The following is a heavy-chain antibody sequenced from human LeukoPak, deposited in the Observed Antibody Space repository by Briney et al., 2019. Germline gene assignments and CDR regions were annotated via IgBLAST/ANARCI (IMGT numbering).Heavy chain of an antibody. V-gene: IGHV3-21*01. Sequence: GGSLRLSCAASGFTFSSYSMNWVRQAPGKGLEWLSSIGSTGAYIFYADSVKGRFTISRDNAKNSLYLQMNSLRAEVTAIYYCARDRWELLRSVDYWGQGTLVAVSS. CDR3: ARDRWELLRSVDY. CDR2: IGSTGAYI. J-gene: IGHJ4*02. D-gene: IGHD2-15*01. CDR1: GFTFSSYS.